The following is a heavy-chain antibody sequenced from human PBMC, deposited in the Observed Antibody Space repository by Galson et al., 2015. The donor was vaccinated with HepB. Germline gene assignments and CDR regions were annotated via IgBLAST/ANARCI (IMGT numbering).Heavy chain of an antibody. CDR1: GGTFSSYA. V-gene: IGHV1-69*04. CDR2: IIPILGIA. Sequence: SVKVSCKASGGTFSSYAISWVRQAPGQGLEWVGRIIPILGIANYAQKFQGRVTITADKSTSTAYMELSSLRSEGTAVYYCARVDSREGWNGNRGILLWFGEFHYWGQGTLVTVSS. D-gene: IGHD3-10*01. CDR3: ARVDSREGWNGNRGILLWFGEFHY. J-gene: IGHJ4*02.